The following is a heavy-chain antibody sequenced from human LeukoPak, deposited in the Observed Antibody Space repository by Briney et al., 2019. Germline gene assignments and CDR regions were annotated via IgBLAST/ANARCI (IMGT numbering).Heavy chain of an antibody. D-gene: IGHD3-10*01. CDR3: ARYFRGVIRKDDY. CDR2: INHSGST. V-gene: IGHV4-34*01. CDR1: GGSFSGYY. J-gene: IGHJ4*02. Sequence: PSKTLSLTCAVYGGSFSGYYWSWIRQPPGKGLEWIGEINHSGSTNYNPSLKSRVTISVDTSKNQFSLKLSSVTAADTAVYYCARYFRGVIRKDDYWGQGTLVTVSS.